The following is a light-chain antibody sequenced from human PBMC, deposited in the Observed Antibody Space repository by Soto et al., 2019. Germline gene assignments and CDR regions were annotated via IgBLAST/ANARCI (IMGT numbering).Light chain of an antibody. Sequence: DIQMTQSPSYLSASVGDRVTITCRASQTIKSYLNWYQHKPGKAPQLLISGASSLQGGVPSRFSGSASGPEFTLTISSLQPEDIATYYCQQCYTTPYTFGQGTKLEIK. CDR2: GAS. CDR1: QTIKSY. J-gene: IGKJ2*01. CDR3: QQCYTTPYT. V-gene: IGKV1-39*01.